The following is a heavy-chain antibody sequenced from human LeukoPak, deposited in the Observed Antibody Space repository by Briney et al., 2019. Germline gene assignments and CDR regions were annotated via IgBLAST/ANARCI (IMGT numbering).Heavy chain of an antibody. D-gene: IGHD3-22*01. CDR3: ARLMYDSSGYYLGDYHYYYIDV. CDR2: INHSGST. CDR1: GGSFSGYY. V-gene: IGHV4-34*01. Sequence: SETLSLTCAVYGGSFSGYYWSWIRQPPGKGLEWIGEINHSGSTNYNPSLKSRVTISVDTSKNQFSLTLTSVTAADTAVYYCARLMYDSSGYYLGDYHYYYIDVWGKGTTVTVSS. J-gene: IGHJ6*03.